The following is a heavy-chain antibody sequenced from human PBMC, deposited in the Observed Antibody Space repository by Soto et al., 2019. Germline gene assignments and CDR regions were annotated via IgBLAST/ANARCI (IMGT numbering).Heavy chain of an antibody. CDR2: ISWNSGSR. Sequence: EVQLVESGGGLVQPGSSLRLSCAASGFTFDDYAMHWVRQVPGKGPEWVSGISWNSGSRGYAESVRGRFTISRDNAKNSLYMQMNSLRAEDTALYSCAKSKGDLEILKTTVTTFWGPFHIWGQGTMVTVSS. J-gene: IGHJ3*02. D-gene: IGHD4-17*01. V-gene: IGHV3-9*01. CDR3: AKSKGDLEILKTTVTTFWGPFHI. CDR1: GFTFDDYA.